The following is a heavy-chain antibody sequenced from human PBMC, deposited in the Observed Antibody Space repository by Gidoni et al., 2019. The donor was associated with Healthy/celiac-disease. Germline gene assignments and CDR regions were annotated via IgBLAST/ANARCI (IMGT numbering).Heavy chain of an antibody. CDR2: IYYSGST. J-gene: IGHJ5*02. CDR3: ARHGRPYYYGSGGAYH. V-gene: IGHV4-39*01. Sequence: QLQLQESGPGLVKPSETLSLTCTVSGGSISSSSYYWGWIRQPPGKGLEWIGSIYYSGSTYYNPSLKSRVTISVDTSKNQFSLKLSSVTAADTAVYYCARHGRPYYYGSGGAYHWGQGTLVTVSS. D-gene: IGHD3-10*01. CDR1: GGSISSSSYY.